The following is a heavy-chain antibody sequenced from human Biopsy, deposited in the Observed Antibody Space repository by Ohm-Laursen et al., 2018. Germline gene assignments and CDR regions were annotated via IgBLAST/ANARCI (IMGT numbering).Heavy chain of an antibody. V-gene: IGHV4-59*12. CDR1: GESMGTYY. D-gene: IGHD3-3*01. CDR3: ARVRGGFLEWFDY. Sequence: SDTLSLTCTVSGESMGTYYWSWIRQPPGKVMEWIASIYYSGTTHKNPSLKSRVTISVDTSQGLLSLDLISVTAADTAVYYCARVRGGFLEWFDYWGQGTLVTVSS. CDR2: IYYSGTT. J-gene: IGHJ5*01.